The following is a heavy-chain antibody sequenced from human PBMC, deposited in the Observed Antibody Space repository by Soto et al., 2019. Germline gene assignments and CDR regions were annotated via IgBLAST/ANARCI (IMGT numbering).Heavy chain of an antibody. D-gene: IGHD6-6*01. Sequence: SQTLSLTCAISGDSVSTNSATWDWIRQSPSRGLEWLGRTYYRSKWYNDYAVSVKSRITINPDTSKNQFSLQLNSVTPEDTAVYYCARHHSSSAGWNWFDPWGQGTLVTVSS. CDR3: ARHHSSSAGWNWFDP. J-gene: IGHJ5*02. V-gene: IGHV6-1*01. CDR2: TYYRSKWYN. CDR1: GDSVSTNSAT.